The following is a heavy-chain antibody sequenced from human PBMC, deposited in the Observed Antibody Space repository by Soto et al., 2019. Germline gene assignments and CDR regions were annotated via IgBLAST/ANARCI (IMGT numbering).Heavy chain of an antibody. CDR1: GYTFTSYA. Sequence: ASVKVSCKASGYTFTSYALSWVRQSHGQGLEWMGWISVYNGNTDYAQKYQGRVTMTTDTSTSTAYMELRSLRADDTAVYYCATSDDSGFDPWGQGILGNVSS. CDR3: ATSDDSGFDP. D-gene: IGHD3-10*01. CDR2: ISVYNGNT. V-gene: IGHV1-18*04. J-gene: IGHJ5*02.